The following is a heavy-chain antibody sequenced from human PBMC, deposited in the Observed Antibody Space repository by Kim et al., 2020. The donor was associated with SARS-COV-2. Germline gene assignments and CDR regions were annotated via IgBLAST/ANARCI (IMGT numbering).Heavy chain of an antibody. D-gene: IGHD6-25*01. Sequence: GGSLRLSCAASGFTFSDYYMSWIRQAPGKGLEWVSYISSSGTYTNYADSVKARFTISRDNAKESVYLQMNSLTADDTAVYYCVCGGYSSAWSACQYGMDVWGEGTAVTVS. CDR3: VCGGYSSAWSACQYGMDV. J-gene: IGHJ6*02. CDR1: GFTFSDYY. CDR2: ISSSGTYT. V-gene: IGHV3-11*03.